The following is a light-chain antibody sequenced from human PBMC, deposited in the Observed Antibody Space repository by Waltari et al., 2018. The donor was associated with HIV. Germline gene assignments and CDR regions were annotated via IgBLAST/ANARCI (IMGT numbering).Light chain of an antibody. Sequence: DIVMTQTPLSSPVTLGQPASISCRSSQSLVHSDGNTYLSWLQQRPGQPPRLLIYKLSNRFSGVPDRVSGSGAGTDFTLRISRVEAEDVGFYYCMQATQFPYSFGQGTKLEIK. CDR3: MQATQFPYS. J-gene: IGKJ2*03. CDR2: KLS. CDR1: QSLVHSDGNTY. V-gene: IGKV2-24*01.